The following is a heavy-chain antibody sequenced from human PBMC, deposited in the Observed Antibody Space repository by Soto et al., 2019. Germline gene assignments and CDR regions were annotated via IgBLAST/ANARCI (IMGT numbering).Heavy chain of an antibody. CDR1: GGSISSGGYS. J-gene: IGHJ4*02. Sequence: SETLSLTCAVSGGSISSGGYSWSWIRQPPGKGLEWIGYIYHSGSTYYNPSLKSRVTISVDRSKNQFSLKLSSVTAADTAVYYCARVAATTTAEFDYWGQGTLVTVSS. CDR2: IYHSGST. CDR3: ARVAATTTAEFDY. V-gene: IGHV4-30-2*01. D-gene: IGHD4-17*01.